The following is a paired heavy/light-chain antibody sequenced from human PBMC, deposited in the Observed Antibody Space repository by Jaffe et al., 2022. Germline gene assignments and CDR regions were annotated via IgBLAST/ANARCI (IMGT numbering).Heavy chain of an antibody. Sequence: EVQLVESGGGLVKPGGSLRLSCAASGFTFSSYSMNWVRQAPGKGLEWVSSISSSSSYIYYADSVKGRFTISRDNAKNSLYLQMNSLRAEDTAVYYCARTYYDYIWGSYRSTGYFDYWGQGTLVTVSS. CDR3: ARTYYDYIWGSYRSTGYFDY. D-gene: IGHD3-16*02. J-gene: IGHJ4*02. V-gene: IGHV3-21*01. CDR1: GFTFSSYS. CDR2: ISSSSSYI.
Light chain of an antibody. CDR3: QQANSFPR. J-gene: IGKJ5*01. Sequence: DIQMTQSPSSVSASVGDRVTITCRASQGISSWLAWYQQKPGKAPKLLIYAASSLQSGVPSRFSGSGSGTDFTLTISSLQPEDFATYYCQQANSFPRFGQGTRLEIK. CDR2: AAS. V-gene: IGKV1D-12*01. CDR1: QGISSW.